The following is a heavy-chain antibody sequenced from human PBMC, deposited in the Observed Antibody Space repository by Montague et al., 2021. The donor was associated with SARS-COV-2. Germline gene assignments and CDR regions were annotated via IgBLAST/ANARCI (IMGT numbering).Heavy chain of an antibody. V-gene: IGHV4-4*07. Sequence: SETLSLTCTVSGGSITSFFWSWIRQTAGKELEWIGRIYCHGNTNYNPSLKSRVTMSVDTSKNQFYLTLSSVTAADTAVYYCARDGTLSWDVTYFDYWGQGALVTVSS. CDR2: IYCHGNT. J-gene: IGHJ4*02. CDR3: ARDGTLSWDVTYFDY. CDR1: GGSITSFF. D-gene: IGHD1-1*01.